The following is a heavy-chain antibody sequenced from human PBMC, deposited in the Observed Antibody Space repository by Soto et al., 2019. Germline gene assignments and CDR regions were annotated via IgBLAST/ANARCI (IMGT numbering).Heavy chain of an antibody. V-gene: IGHV3-30-3*01. D-gene: IGHD4-17*01. CDR2: ISFDGTKK. J-gene: IGHJ6*02. CDR3: ARGDDYGSRYINYGLEV. CDR1: GFTFNIYA. Sequence: QAQLVESGGGVVQPGRSLRLSCAASGFTFNIYALHWVRQAPGKGLEWVAVISFDGTKKYYSDSVKGRFTISRDNLKNTLYLQRNNLRAEDAAPAVCARGDDYGSRYINYGLEVWGQGTTVTVSS.